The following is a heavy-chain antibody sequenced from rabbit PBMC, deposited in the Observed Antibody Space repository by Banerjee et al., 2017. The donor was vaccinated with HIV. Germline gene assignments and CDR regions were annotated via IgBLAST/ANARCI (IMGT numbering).Heavy chain of an antibody. Sequence: QSLVESGGGLVQPEGSLTPTCKASGFSFSSSDYICWVRQAPGKGLEWMSCIAGSSSGFTNSATGATGRCTISKSTTTTVTLQMTSLTVADTDTYFCARDTGTSFSSDGMGFWGQGTLVTVS. CDR1: GFSFSSSDY. CDR3: ARDTGTSFSSDGMGF. CDR2: IAGSSSGFT. D-gene: IGHD7-1*01. V-gene: IGHV1S40*01. J-gene: IGHJ6*01.